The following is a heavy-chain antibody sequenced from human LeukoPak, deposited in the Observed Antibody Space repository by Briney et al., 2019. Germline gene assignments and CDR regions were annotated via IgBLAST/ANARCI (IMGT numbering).Heavy chain of an antibody. CDR2: ISYDGSNK. Sequence: GGSLRLSCAGSGFTFGSYSMNWVRHAPGKGLEWVAVISYDGSNKYYADSVKGRFTISRDNSKNTLYLQMNSLRAEDTAVYYCARPLYHDFWSGYSLWGQGTLVTVSS. J-gene: IGHJ4*02. D-gene: IGHD3-3*01. CDR1: GFTFGSYS. V-gene: IGHV3-30*03. CDR3: ARPLYHDFWSGYSL.